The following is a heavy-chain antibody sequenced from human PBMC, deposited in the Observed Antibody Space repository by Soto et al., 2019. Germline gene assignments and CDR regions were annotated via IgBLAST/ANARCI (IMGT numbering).Heavy chain of an antibody. D-gene: IGHD3-10*01. CDR1: GFTYSTYT. CDR3: AKGGITLVRGSFDY. V-gene: IGHV3-30-3*01. J-gene: IGHJ4*02. CDR2: ISYDGNNK. Sequence: GGSLRLSCAASGFTYSTYTMHWVRQAPGKGLEWVAVISYDGNNKFYADSVKGRFTIPRDRSKTTLFLQMNNLRAEDTAVYYCAKGGITLVRGSFDYWGQGALVTVSS.